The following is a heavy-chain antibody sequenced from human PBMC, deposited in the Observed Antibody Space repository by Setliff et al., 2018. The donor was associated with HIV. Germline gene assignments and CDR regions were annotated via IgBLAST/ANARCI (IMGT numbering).Heavy chain of an antibody. V-gene: IGHV1-18*01. CDR1: GYSLSTYA. CDR2: IDSNNGNT. Sequence: ASVKVSCKASGYSLSTYAISWVRQAPGQGLEWMGWIDSNNGNTNYAQKLQGRVTMTTDTSTSTAYMELRSLRSDDTAVYYCAMGVVVAATPEPSHWGQGTLVTVSS. J-gene: IGHJ4*02. CDR3: AMGVVVAATPEPSH. D-gene: IGHD2-15*01.